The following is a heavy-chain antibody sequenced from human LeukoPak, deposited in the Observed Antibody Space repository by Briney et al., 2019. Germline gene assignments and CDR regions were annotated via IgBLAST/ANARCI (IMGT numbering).Heavy chain of an antibody. Sequence: GGSLRLSCAASGFTFSSYSMNWVRQAPGKGLEWVSYISSSSNTIYYADSVKGRFTISRDNAKNSLYLQMRSLRAEDTALYYCARLDYYDSSGPSGWGQGTLVTVSS. D-gene: IGHD3-22*01. CDR3: ARLDYYDSSGPSG. J-gene: IGHJ4*02. CDR1: GFTFSSYS. CDR2: ISSSSNTI. V-gene: IGHV3-48*04.